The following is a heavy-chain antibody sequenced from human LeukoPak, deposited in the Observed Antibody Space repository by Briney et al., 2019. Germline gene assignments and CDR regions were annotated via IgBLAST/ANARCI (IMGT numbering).Heavy chain of an antibody. Sequence: GESLKISCKGSGYSFSNYWIAWVRQTPGKGLEWMGIIYPGDSDTRYSPSFQGQVTISADKAIRTAYLQWSSLKASDTAMYYCARHVRYSYGTDSWGQGTLVTVSS. V-gene: IGHV5-51*01. J-gene: IGHJ4*02. CDR1: GYSFSNYW. D-gene: IGHD5-18*01. CDR3: ARHVRYSYGTDS. CDR2: IYPGDSDT.